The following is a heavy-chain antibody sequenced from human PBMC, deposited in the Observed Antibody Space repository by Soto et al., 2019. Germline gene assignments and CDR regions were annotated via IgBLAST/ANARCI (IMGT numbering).Heavy chain of an antibody. J-gene: IGHJ4*02. Sequence: EVQLVESGGGLIQPGGSLRLSCAASGFTVSSNYMSWVRQAPGKGLEWVSVIYSGGSTYYADSMKGRFTISRDNSKNTLYLQMNSLRAEDTAVYYCVGTTVATSGFDYWGQGTLVTVSS. D-gene: IGHD4-4*01. CDR1: GFTVSSNY. V-gene: IGHV3-53*01. CDR3: VGTTVATSGFDY. CDR2: IYSGGST.